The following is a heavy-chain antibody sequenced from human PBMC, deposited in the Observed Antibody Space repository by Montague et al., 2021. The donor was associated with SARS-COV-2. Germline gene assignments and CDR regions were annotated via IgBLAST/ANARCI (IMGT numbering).Heavy chain of an antibody. CDR1: GASISSSNYY. Sequence: SETLSLTCTVSGASISSSNYYWGWIRQPPGKGLEWIGSIYYSGTTYYNPSLQSRVTISVDTSKKQFSLKLSSVTAADTAVYYCARETYTSGWFQQFDCWGQGTLVTVSS. V-gene: IGHV4-39*01. D-gene: IGHD6-19*01. J-gene: IGHJ4*02. CDR2: IYYSGTT. CDR3: ARETYTSGWFQQFDC.